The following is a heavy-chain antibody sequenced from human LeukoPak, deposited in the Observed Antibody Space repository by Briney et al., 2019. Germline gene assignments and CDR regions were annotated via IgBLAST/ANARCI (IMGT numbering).Heavy chain of an antibody. CDR3: ARGRKYTSGYRVTELGSGYSDY. D-gene: IGHD5-18*01. V-gene: IGHV4-39*07. CDR1: GGSISSSNYY. J-gene: IGHJ4*02. CDR2: IYSRGST. Sequence: SETLSLTCIVSGGSISSSNYYWGWIRQSPGKGLEWIGSIYSRGSTYYNPSLKSRVIVSSDMSKNQFSLMLNSVTAADTAVYYCARGRKYTSGYRVTELGSGYSDYWGQGTLVTVSS.